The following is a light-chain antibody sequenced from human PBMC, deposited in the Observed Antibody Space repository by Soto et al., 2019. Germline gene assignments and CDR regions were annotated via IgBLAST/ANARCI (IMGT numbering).Light chain of an antibody. CDR1: QSVSSST. CDR3: RPDSTFPLIT. Sequence: TLSLSPGESAPLSCRARQSVSSSTLAWYQQRPGQAPRLLIYGTSSRATGIPDRFSGSGSGTDFTLTIIRLLQAEDGVHYCRPDSTFPLITSCQRTRLDIK. CDR2: GTS. V-gene: IGKV3-20*01. J-gene: IGKJ5*01.